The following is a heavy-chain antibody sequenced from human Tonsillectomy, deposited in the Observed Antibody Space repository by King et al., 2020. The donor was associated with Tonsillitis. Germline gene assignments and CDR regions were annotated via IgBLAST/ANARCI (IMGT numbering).Heavy chain of an antibody. D-gene: IGHD5-24*01. J-gene: IGHJ4*02. CDR3: ARRRTRDGSFDY. V-gene: IGHV2-26*01. CDR1: GFSLSNARMG. CDR2: IFSNDEK. Sequence: TLKESGPVLVRPTETLTLTCTVSGFSLSNARMGVSWIRQPPGKALEWFAHIFSNDEKSYNTSLKSRLTISKDTSKSQVVLTMTNMDPVDTATYYCARRRTRDGSFDYWGQGTLVTVSS.